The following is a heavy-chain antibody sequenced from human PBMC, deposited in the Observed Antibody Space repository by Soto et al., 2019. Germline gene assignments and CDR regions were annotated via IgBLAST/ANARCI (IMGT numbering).Heavy chain of an antibody. CDR3: ARTTMFRGVSPCYYGMDV. V-gene: IGHV1-2*02. Sequence: ASVKVSCKASGYTFTGYYMHWVRQAPGQGLEWMGWINPNSGGTNYAQKFQGRVTMTRDTSISTAYMELSRLRSDDTAVYYCARTTMFRGVSPCYYGMDVWGQGTTVTVSS. D-gene: IGHD3-10*01. J-gene: IGHJ6*02. CDR2: INPNSGGT. CDR1: GYTFTGYY.